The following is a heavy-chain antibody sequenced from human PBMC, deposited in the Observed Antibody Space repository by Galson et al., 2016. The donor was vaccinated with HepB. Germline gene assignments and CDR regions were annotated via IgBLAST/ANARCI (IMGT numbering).Heavy chain of an antibody. D-gene: IGHD7-27*01. V-gene: IGHV6-1*01. J-gene: IGHJ4*02. CDR3: ARSYLLGRGFGW. CDR1: GDSVSSNSAG. Sequence: CAISGDSVSSNSAGWYWIRQTPSRGLECLGRTYYRSNWHNDYAESVKSRITINPDTSKNQFSLHLNSVTPKDTAVYYCARSYLLGRGFGWWGQGTLVTVSS. CDR2: TYYRSNWHN.